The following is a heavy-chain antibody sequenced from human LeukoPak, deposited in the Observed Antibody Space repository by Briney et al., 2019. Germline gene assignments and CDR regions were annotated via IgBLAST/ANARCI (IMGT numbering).Heavy chain of an antibody. CDR2: ISGSGGST. J-gene: IGHJ5*02. D-gene: IGHD2-2*01. CDR1: GFTCSSYA. Sequence: GGSLRLSCAASGFTCSSYAMSWLRQAPGKGLEWVSAISGSGGSTYYADSVKGRFTISRDNSKNTLYLQMNSLRAEDTAVYYCAKGEFGYCSSTSCPNWFDPWGQGTLVTVSS. CDR3: AKGEFGYCSSTSCPNWFDP. V-gene: IGHV3-23*01.